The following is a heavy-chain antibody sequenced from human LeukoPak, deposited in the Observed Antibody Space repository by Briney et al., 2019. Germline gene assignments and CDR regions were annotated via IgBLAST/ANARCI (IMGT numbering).Heavy chain of an antibody. CDR3: VRDPRREPHPSDAFDI. CDR1: GFTFSSYS. Sequence: PGGSLRLSCAASGFTFSSYSMNWVRQAPGKGLEWVSSISSSSSYIYYADSVKGRFTISRDNAKNSLYLQMNSLRAEDTAVYYCVRDPRREPHPSDAFDIWGQGTMVTVSS. CDR2: ISSSSSYI. D-gene: IGHD1-26*01. J-gene: IGHJ3*02. V-gene: IGHV3-21*01.